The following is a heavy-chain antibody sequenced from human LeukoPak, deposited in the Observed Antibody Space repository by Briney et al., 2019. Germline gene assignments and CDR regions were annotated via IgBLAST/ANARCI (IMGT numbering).Heavy chain of an antibody. J-gene: IGHJ5*02. V-gene: IGHV3-74*01. CDR2: IKSDGSST. Sequence: GGSLRLSCAASGFTFGGYWMHWVRQAPGKGLVWVSRIKSDGSSTSYADSVKGRFTISRDNAKNTLYLQMNSLRAEDTAVYYCARSDWFDPWGQGTLVTVSS. CDR1: GFTFGGYW. CDR3: ARSDWFDP.